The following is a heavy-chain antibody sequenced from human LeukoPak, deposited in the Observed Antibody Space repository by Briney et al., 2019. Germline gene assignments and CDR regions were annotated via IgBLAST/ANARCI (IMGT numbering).Heavy chain of an antibody. CDR2: IKQDGSVK. CDR3: ARIGYSSSSFDY. J-gene: IGHJ4*02. D-gene: IGHD6-6*01. Sequence: LXXVANIKQDGSVKYYVDSVKGRFTISRDNARNSQYLQMNSLRPEDTAVYYCARIGYSSSSFDYWGQGTLVTVSS. V-gene: IGHV3-7*01.